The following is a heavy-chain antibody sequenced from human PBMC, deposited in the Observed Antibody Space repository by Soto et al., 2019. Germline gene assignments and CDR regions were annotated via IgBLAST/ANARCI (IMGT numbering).Heavy chain of an antibody. D-gene: IGHD3-10*01. CDR2: ISMSGDTV. J-gene: IGHJ5*02. CDR1: GFTFSSYS. CDR3: TKVTEYYDSEWVSPNWFEH. Sequence: EVQLVESGGGLIQPGGSQRLSCAASGFTFSSYSMNWVRQAPGKGLEWVSYISMSGDTVYYADSVRGRFTISRDNAKGSLHLQMSSLRDEDTAGYYCTKVTEYYDSEWVSPNWFEHWGQGTLVTVTS. V-gene: IGHV3-48*02.